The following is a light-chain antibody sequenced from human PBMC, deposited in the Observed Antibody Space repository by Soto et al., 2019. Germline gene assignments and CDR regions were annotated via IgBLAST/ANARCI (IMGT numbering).Light chain of an antibody. J-gene: IGKJ1*01. CDR3: QQYGGSPRT. CDR1: QSVSSD. Sequence: EIVMTQSPATLSVSPGERATLSCGASQSVSSDLAWYQQKPGQAPRLLIYGASTRAIGIPARFSGSGSGTEFTLTISRLEPEDFAVYYCQQYGGSPRTFGQGTKVDIK. V-gene: IGKV3-15*01. CDR2: GAS.